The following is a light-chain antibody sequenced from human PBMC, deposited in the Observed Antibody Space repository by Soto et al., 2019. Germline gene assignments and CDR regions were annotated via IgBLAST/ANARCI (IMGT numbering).Light chain of an antibody. J-gene: IGKJ3*01. Sequence: DVQMTQSQYSLSASXGASVPLPCQASQEISNYLNWYQQKPGKAPKLLIYDASNLETGVPSRFSGSGSGTDFTFTISNLQPEDFATYYCQQYDALPFTFGPGTKVDI. V-gene: IGKV1-33*01. CDR1: QEISNY. CDR3: QQYDALPFT. CDR2: DAS.